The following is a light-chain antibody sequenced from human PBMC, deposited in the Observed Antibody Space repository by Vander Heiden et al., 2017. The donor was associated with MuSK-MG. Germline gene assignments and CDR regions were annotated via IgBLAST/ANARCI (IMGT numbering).Light chain of an antibody. CDR2: EVT. V-gene: IGLV2-23*02. Sequence: QSALTQPASVSGSPGQSITISCTGASSDVGNYDLVSWYQQHPGKAPKVIIYEVTERPSGVSNRFSGSKSGNTASLTISGLQAEDEADYYCCADTGSSAWVFGGGTKVTVL. CDR3: CADTGSSAWV. J-gene: IGLJ3*02. CDR1: SSDVGNYDL.